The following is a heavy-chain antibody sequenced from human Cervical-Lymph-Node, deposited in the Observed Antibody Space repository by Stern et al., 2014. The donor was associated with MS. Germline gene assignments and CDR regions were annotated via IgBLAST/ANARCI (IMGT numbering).Heavy chain of an antibody. Sequence: QVQLQQWGAGLLKPSETLSLTCAVSGGSLSGYYWGWIRQSPGKGLEWIGEINHSGSTNYNPSLKSRVTMSVDTSKNQFSLKLSSVTAADTAVYYCARGNLRFLEWLVEYYYYSGMDVWGQGTTVTVSS. J-gene: IGHJ6*02. CDR1: GGSLSGYY. D-gene: IGHD3-3*01. CDR2: INHSGST. CDR3: ARGNLRFLEWLVEYYYYSGMDV. V-gene: IGHV4-34*01.